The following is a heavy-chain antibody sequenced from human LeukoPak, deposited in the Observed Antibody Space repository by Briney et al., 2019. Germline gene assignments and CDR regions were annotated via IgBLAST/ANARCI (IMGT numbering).Heavy chain of an antibody. CDR3: ARGPGYTGSYSFDY. CDR1: GGSFSGYY. V-gene: IGHV4-34*01. Sequence: SETLSLTCAVYGGSFSGYYWSRIRQPPGKGLEWIGEINHSGSTNYNPSLKSRVTMAVDTSNNQLSLKLTSVTAADTALYFCARGPGYTGSYSFDYWGPGTLVTVSS. CDR2: INHSGST. D-gene: IGHD1-26*01. J-gene: IGHJ4*02.